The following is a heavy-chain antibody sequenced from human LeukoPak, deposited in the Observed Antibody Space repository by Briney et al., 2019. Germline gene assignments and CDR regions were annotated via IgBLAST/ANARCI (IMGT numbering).Heavy chain of an antibody. CDR3: ANLYYYGSGPLNPVDPYP. CDR2: IYYSGST. J-gene: IGHJ5*02. V-gene: IGHV4-59*08. Sequence: SETLSLACTVSGGSISSYYWSWIRQPPGKGLECIGYIYYSGSTNYNTSLKSRVTIPVDTSKKQFSLKLSSVSAADTAVYYCANLYYYGSGPLNPVDPYPCGQGTLVTVSS. D-gene: IGHD3-10*01. CDR1: GGSISSYY.